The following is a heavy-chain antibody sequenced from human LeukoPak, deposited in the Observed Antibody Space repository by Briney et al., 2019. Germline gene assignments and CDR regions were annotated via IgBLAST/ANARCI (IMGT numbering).Heavy chain of an antibody. Sequence: GPLRLPCAASGFTSRSFEMNWVGQAPGKGLEWVSYISSGGTTMYYADSVKGRFTISRDNAKNSLYLQMNSLRAEDTAVYYCARDFGGVAGTWYDAFDIWGQGTMVTVSS. CDR3: ARDFGGVAGTWYDAFDI. D-gene: IGHD6-19*01. CDR1: GFTSRSFE. CDR2: ISSGGTTM. J-gene: IGHJ3*02. V-gene: IGHV3-48*03.